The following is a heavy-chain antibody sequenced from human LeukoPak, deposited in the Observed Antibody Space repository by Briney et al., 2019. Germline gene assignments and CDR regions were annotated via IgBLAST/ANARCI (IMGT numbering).Heavy chain of an antibody. V-gene: IGHV3-23*01. D-gene: IGHD6-19*01. CDR1: GFIFSSYA. Sequence: GGSLRLSCAASGFIFSSYAMMWVRQTPGKGLEGVSAICGSGGSTYYADSVKGRFTISRDNSKNMLYLQMNSLRAEDTAVYYCAKERTDSSGWAFDYWGQGTLVTVSS. CDR2: ICGSGGST. CDR3: AKERTDSSGWAFDY. J-gene: IGHJ4*02.